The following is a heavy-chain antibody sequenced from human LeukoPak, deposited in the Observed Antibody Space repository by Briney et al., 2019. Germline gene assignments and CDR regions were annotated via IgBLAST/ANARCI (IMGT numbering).Heavy chain of an antibody. CDR3: ARGSITYVSSGYAFDI. J-gene: IGHJ3*02. CDR1: GGSFSGYY. D-gene: IGHD3-22*01. Sequence: SETLSLTCAVYGGSFSGYYWSWIRQPPGKGLEWIGEINHSGSTNYNPSLKSRVTISVDTSKNQFSLKLSSVTAADTAVYYCARGSITYVSSGYAFDIWGQGTMVTVSS. V-gene: IGHV4-34*01. CDR2: INHSGST.